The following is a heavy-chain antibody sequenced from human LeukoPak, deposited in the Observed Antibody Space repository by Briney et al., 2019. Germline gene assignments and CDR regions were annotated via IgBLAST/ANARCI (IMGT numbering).Heavy chain of an antibody. J-gene: IGHJ4*02. CDR2: MNPNSGNT. CDR3: ARGDSSSSGDY. V-gene: IGHV1-8*01. Sequence: ASVKVSCKASGYTFTSYDINWVRQATGQGLEWMGWMNPNSGNTGYAQKLQGRVTMTTDTSTSTAYMELRSLRSDDTAVYYCARGDSSSSGDYWGQGTLVTVSS. CDR1: GYTFTSYD. D-gene: IGHD6-6*01.